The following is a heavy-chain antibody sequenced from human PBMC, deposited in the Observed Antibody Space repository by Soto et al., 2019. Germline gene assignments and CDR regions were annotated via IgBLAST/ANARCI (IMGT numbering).Heavy chain of an antibody. Sequence: SVKVSCKASGFTFTSSAVQWVRQARGQRLEWIGRIVIGSGNTNYAQKLQERVTITRDMSTSTVYMELSSLRSEDTAVYYCARGYSGYDPDFDYWGQGTLVTVSS. CDR1: GFTFTSSA. V-gene: IGHV1-58*01. CDR3: ARGYSGYDPDFDY. CDR2: IVIGSGNT. J-gene: IGHJ4*02. D-gene: IGHD5-12*01.